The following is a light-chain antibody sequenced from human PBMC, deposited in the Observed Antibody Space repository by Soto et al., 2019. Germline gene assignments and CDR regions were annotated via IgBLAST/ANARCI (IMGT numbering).Light chain of an antibody. Sequence: QSALTQPPSVSGSPGQSVTISCTGTSSVVGGYNRVSWYQQPPGTAPKLVIYEVIHRPSGVPARFSGSKSGNTASLTISGLQAEDEADYYCYSYTSSSTYVFGTGTKATVL. CDR3: YSYTSSSTYV. CDR2: EVI. J-gene: IGLJ1*01. CDR1: SSVVGGYNR. V-gene: IGLV2-18*02.